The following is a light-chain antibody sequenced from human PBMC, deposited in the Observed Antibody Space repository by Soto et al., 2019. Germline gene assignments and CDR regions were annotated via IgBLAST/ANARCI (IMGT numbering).Light chain of an antibody. V-gene: IGLV1-40*01. J-gene: IGLJ1*01. Sequence: QPVLTQPPSVSGAPGQRVTISCTGSRSNIGAGYEIHWYQQLPGAAPKLLLYGNTNRPSGVPDRFSGSKSGTSASLAITGLWAEDEADYYCQTYDSSLSAYVFGTGTKLTVL. CDR1: RSNIGAGYE. CDR3: QTYDSSLSAYV. CDR2: GNT.